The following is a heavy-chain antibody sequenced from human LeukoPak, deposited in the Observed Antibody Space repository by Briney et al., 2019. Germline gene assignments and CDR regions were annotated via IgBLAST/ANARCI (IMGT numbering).Heavy chain of an antibody. V-gene: IGHV1-18*01. Sequence: ASVKVSCKASGYTFTSYGISWVRQAPGQGLEWMGWISAYNGNTNYAQKLQGRVTMTADTSTSTAYVELRSLRSDDTAVYYCARDHSYGHFDYWGQGTLVTVSS. CDR3: ARDHSYGHFDY. D-gene: IGHD5-18*01. CDR2: ISAYNGNT. J-gene: IGHJ4*02. CDR1: GYTFTSYG.